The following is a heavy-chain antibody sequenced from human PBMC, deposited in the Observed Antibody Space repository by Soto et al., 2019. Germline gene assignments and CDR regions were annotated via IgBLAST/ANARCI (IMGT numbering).Heavy chain of an antibody. CDR1: GGSFRDDGYS. V-gene: IGHV4-30-2*06. CDR3: ATSSSGWPDWSDP. D-gene: IGHD6-19*01. Sequence: PSETLSLTCTVSGGSFRDDGYSWNWIRQSPGKGLEWIGCIFHSGSTLYSPSLKSRVSMSLDVSKNQFSLALTSVTAADTAVYYCATSSSGWPDWSDPWSPGSLVTVSS. J-gene: IGHJ5*02. CDR2: IFHSGST.